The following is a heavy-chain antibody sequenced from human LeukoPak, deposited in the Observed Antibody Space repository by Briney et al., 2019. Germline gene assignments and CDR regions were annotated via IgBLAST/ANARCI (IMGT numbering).Heavy chain of an antibody. Sequence: PSETLSLTCTVSGASVSSYFWSWIRQPAGKGLEWIGRINTSGNINYNPSLKTRVTMSVDTSKNQFSLKLNSVTAADTAVYYCATSFNNYWYIDLRGRGTLVTVSS. CDR1: GASVSSYF. CDR3: ATSFNNYWYIDL. V-gene: IGHV4-4*07. CDR2: INTSGNI. D-gene: IGHD1/OR15-1a*01. J-gene: IGHJ2*01.